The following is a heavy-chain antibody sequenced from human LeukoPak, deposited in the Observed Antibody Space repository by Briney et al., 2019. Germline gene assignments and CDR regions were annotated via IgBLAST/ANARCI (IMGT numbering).Heavy chain of an antibody. J-gene: IGHJ4*02. Sequence: GGSLRLSCAASGFTFDDYAMHWVGQTPGKGLEWVSLISGDGDTTYSADSVKGRFTISRDNFKSSLYLQMNSLRTEDTALYYCAKDMAYYYDSSVVIDYWGQGTLVPVSS. CDR1: GFTFDDYA. D-gene: IGHD3-22*01. V-gene: IGHV3-43*02. CDR3: AKDMAYYYDSSVVIDY. CDR2: ISGDGDTT.